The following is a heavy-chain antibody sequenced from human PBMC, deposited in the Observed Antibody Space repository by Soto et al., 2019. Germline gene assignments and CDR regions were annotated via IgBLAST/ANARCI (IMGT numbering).Heavy chain of an antibody. D-gene: IGHD5-18*01. CDR1: GGTFSSYA. Sequence: QVQLVQSGAEVKKPGSSVKVSCKASGGTFSSYAISWVRQAPGQGLEWMGGIIPIFGTANYAQKFQGRVTITADESTSTAYMELSSLRSEDTAVYYCASGHGIQLWSEDYYYYGMDVWGQGTTVTVSS. CDR2: IIPIFGTA. J-gene: IGHJ6*02. CDR3: ASGHGIQLWSEDYYYYGMDV. V-gene: IGHV1-69*01.